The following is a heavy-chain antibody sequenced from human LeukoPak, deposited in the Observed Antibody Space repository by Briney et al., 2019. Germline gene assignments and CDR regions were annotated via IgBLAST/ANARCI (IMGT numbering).Heavy chain of an antibody. CDR1: GGSINNYY. V-gene: IGHV4-59*12. D-gene: IGHD5-24*01. CDR2: IYYTGGST. CDR3: ASWGEPGPPEMATIMERYFDL. J-gene: IGHJ2*01. Sequence: SETLSLTCTVSGGSINNYYWSWIRQPPRKGLEWIAYIYYTGGSTNYNPSPKSRVTISVDTSKNQFSLKLSSVTAADTAVYYCASWGEPGPPEMATIMERYFDLWGRGTLVTVSS.